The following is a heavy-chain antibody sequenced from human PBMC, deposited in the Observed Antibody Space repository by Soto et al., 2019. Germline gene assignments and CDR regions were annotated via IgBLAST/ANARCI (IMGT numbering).Heavy chain of an antibody. J-gene: IGHJ4*02. V-gene: IGHV3-21*01. CDR1: GFTFSSYS. D-gene: IGHD5-12*01. Sequence: GGSLRLSCAASGFTFSSYSMNWVRQAPGKGLKWVSSISSRRSYIYNADSVKGQFTISRDNAKNSLYLQMNSLRAEDTSVYYCARAAGYSGYDLAYFDYWGQGTLVTVSS. CDR2: ISSRRSYI. CDR3: ARAAGYSGYDLAYFDY.